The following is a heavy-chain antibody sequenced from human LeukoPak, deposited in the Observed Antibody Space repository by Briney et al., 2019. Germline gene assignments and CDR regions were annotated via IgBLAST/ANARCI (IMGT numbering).Heavy chain of an antibody. D-gene: IGHD6-6*01. CDR1: GFTFSSYA. Sequence: PGGSLRLSCAGSGFTFSSYAMSWVRQAPGKGLEWVSGISSGGGSTYYADSVKGRFTISRDNSKNTLDLEMNSLRAEDTAVYYCARGGSSSSRRTLDYWGQGTLVTVSS. V-gene: IGHV3-23*01. CDR2: ISSGGGST. J-gene: IGHJ4*02. CDR3: ARGGSSSSRRTLDY.